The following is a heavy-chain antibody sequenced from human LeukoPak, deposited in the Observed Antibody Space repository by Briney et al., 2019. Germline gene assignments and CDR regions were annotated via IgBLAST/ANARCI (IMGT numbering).Heavy chain of an antibody. CDR3: AKAREKTEVGLMMPNDYYDSSGFDAFDI. CDR2: ISGSGGST. V-gene: IGHV3-23*01. Sequence: PGGSLRLSCAASGVTFSSYGMSWVRPAPGKGLEWVSAISGSGGSTYYADSVKGRFTISRDNSKNTLYLQMNSLRAEDTAVYYCAKAREKTEVGLMMPNDYYDSSGFDAFDIWGQGTMVTVSS. D-gene: IGHD3-22*01. CDR1: GVTFSSYG. J-gene: IGHJ3*02.